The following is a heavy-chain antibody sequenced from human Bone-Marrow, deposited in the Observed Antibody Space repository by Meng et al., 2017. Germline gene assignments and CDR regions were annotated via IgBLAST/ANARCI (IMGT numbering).Heavy chain of an antibody. J-gene: IGHJ6*02. CDR2: IIPIFGTT. Sequence: SVKVSCKAPGNSFSTYSIAWVRQAPGQGLEWMGRIIPIFGTTTYAQRFQGRLTFTADRSTTTAYMDLSSLTSDDTAVYYCARVVRAHDYGDLALEDYYYYYGMDVWGQGTTVTVSS. D-gene: IGHD4-17*01. V-gene: IGHV1-69*13. CDR1: GNSFSTYS. CDR3: ARVVRAHDYGDLALEDYYYYYGMDV.